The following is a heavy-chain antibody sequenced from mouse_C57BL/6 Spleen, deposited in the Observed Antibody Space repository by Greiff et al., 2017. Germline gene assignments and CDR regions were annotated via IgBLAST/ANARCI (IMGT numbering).Heavy chain of an antibody. CDR1: GYTFTSYW. Sequence: QVQLQQPGAELVRPGTSVKLSCKASGYTFTSYWMHWVNQRPGQGLEWIGVIDPSDSYTNYNQKFKGKATLTVDTSSSTAYMQLSSLTSEDSAVYYCARRYDYVNAMDYWGQGTSVTVSS. D-gene: IGHD2-4*01. CDR3: ARRYDYVNAMDY. V-gene: IGHV1-59*01. CDR2: IDPSDSYT. J-gene: IGHJ4*01.